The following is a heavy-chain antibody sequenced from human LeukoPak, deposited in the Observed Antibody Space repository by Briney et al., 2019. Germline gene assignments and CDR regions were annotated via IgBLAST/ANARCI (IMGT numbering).Heavy chain of an antibody. Sequence: GGSLRLSCAASGFNFGSYWMSWVRQAPGKGLEWVTFIQKDGGSKFYADSVKGRFTISRDNSKNILYLQMNSLRAEDTALYYCARVGYTDSWYSSPPLDYWGQGTLVTVSS. CDR1: GFNFGSYW. J-gene: IGHJ4*02. CDR2: IQKDGGSK. V-gene: IGHV3-30*14. CDR3: ARVGYTDSWYSSPPLDY. D-gene: IGHD6-13*01.